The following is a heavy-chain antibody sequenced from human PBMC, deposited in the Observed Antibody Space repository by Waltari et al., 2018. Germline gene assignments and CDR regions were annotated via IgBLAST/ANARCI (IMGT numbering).Heavy chain of an antibody. CDR2: SIPIFGTA. V-gene: IGHV1-69*06. CDR1: GYTFTSYG. D-gene: IGHD3-16*01. Sequence: QVQLVQSGAEVKKPGASVKVSCKASGYTFTSYGISWVRQAPGQGLEWMGRSIPIFGTANYAQKCQGRVTITADKSTSTAYMELSSLRSEDTAVYCCARDGATGTLGYWGQGTLVTVSS. J-gene: IGHJ4*02. CDR3: ARDGATGTLGY.